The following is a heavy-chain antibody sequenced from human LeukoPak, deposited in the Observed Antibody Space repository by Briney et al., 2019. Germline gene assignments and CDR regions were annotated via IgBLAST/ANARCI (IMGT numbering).Heavy chain of an antibody. CDR1: GFTVSSNY. Sequence: GGSLRLSCAASGFTVSSNYVSWVRQAPGKGLEWVAISYSGNTTYCADSVRGRFTISRDKSKNRLHLQMNSLRAEDTAVYYCATYSSGRRGYYFDSWGQGTLVTVSS. J-gene: IGHJ4*02. CDR3: ATYSSGRRGYYFDS. D-gene: IGHD6-19*01. CDR2: SYSGNTT. V-gene: IGHV3-66*01.